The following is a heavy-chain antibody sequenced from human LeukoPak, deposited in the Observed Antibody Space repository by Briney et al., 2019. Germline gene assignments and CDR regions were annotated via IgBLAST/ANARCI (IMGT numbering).Heavy chain of an antibody. V-gene: IGHV3-7*01. CDR3: ARETPRRGETRDGYR. CDR1: GGSFSGYY. J-gene: IGHJ4*02. Sequence: ETLSLTCAVYGGSFSGYYWSWIRQPPGKGLECLANIKQDGSETYYADSVKGRFTISRDNAKNSLYLQMNSLRAEDTAVYYCARETPRRGETRDGYRWGQGTLVTVSS. CDR2: IKQDGSET. D-gene: IGHD5-24*01.